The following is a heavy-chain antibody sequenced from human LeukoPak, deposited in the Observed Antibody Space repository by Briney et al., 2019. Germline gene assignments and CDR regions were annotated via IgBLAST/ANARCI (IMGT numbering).Heavy chain of an antibody. CDR2: ISGSGGST. Sequence: GGSLRLSCAASGFTFSSYAMSWVRQAPGKGLEWVSAISGSGGSTYYADSVKGRFTISRDNSKNTLYLQMNSLRAEGTAVYYCAKSSRITIFGVVIPHFDYWGQGTLVTVSS. J-gene: IGHJ4*02. CDR3: AKSSRITIFGVVIPHFDY. V-gene: IGHV3-23*01. CDR1: GFTFSSYA. D-gene: IGHD3-3*01.